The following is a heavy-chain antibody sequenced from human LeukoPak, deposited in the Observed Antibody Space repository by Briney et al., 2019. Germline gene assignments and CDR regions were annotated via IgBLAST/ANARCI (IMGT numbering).Heavy chain of an antibody. Sequence: GGSLRLSCAASGFTFSNYAMSWVRQAPGKGLEWVSAISGSGGSTYYADSVKGRFTISRDNSKNTLYLQMNSLRAEDTAVYFCAKGGTRGEYYFDYWGQGTLVTVPS. J-gene: IGHJ4*02. V-gene: IGHV3-23*01. CDR1: GFTFSNYA. CDR2: ISGSGGST. D-gene: IGHD5-12*01. CDR3: AKGGTRGEYYFDY.